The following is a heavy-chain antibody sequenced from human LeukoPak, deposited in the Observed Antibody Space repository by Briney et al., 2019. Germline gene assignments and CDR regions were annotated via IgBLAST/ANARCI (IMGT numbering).Heavy chain of an antibody. V-gene: IGHV3-21*01. CDR1: GFNFNIYT. J-gene: IGHJ3*02. CDR3: ASLAAYDAFDI. D-gene: IGHD2-15*01. Sequence: GGSLRLSCAASGFNFNIYTMSWVRQAQGKGLEWVSSISSSSSYIYYADSVKGRFTISRDNAKNSLYLQMNSLRAEDTAVYYCASLAAYDAFDIWGQGTMVTVSS. CDR2: ISSSSSYI.